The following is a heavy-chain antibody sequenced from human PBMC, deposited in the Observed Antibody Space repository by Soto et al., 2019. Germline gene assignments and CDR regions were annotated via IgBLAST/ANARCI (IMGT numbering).Heavy chain of an antibody. CDR3: ARDSTCDGSKNGSYDFAG. J-gene: IGHJ4*02. CDR2: IIPILGIA. Sequence: RASVKVSCKASGGTFSSYTISWVRQAPGQGLEWMGRIIPILGIANYAQKFQGRVTITADKSTSTAYMELSSLRSEDTAVYYCARDSTCDGSKNGSYDFAGWGQGTLVTVSS. V-gene: IGHV1-69*04. CDR1: GGTFSSYT. D-gene: IGHD3-10*01.